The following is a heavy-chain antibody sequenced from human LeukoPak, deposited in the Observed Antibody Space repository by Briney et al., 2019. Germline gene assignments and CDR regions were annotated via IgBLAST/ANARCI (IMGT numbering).Heavy chain of an antibody. J-gene: IGHJ3*02. D-gene: IGHD6-19*01. CDR1: GASISSSD. Sequence: SETLSLTCTVSGASISSSDWSWIRQPAGKGLEWIGHIYINGSTTYNPSLKSRVTISGDTSKNQFSLKLSSVTAADTAVYYCARVRPRSIAVAARNAFDIWGQGTMVTVSS. CDR3: ARVRPRSIAVAARNAFDI. V-gene: IGHV4-4*07. CDR2: IYINGST.